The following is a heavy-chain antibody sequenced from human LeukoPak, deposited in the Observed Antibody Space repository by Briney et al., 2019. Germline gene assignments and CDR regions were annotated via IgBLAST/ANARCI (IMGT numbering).Heavy chain of an antibody. CDR3: AKGDFGSGSCYMDV. CDR1: GFTFRSYA. D-gene: IGHD2-15*01. Sequence: PGGSLRLFCAPSGFTFRSYAMSGVRQAPGEGVEWVSAISGSGGSTVCADSVKGRFTIHRENSKHTLYVKMNTLRAGDTAVYYCAKGDFGSGSCYMDVWGKGTTVTVSS. CDR2: ISGSGGST. V-gene: IGHV3-23*01. J-gene: IGHJ6*03.